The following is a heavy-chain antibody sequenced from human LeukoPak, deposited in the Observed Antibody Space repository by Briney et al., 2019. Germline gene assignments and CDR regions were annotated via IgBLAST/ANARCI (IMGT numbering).Heavy chain of an antibody. V-gene: IGHV4-59*08. CDR1: GGSISSFY. CDR2: IYYNGNT. Sequence: PSETLSLTCTVSGGSISSFYWGWIRQPPWKGLEWVGYIYYNGNTYYNPSLKSRVTVSLDTSKSQFSLKLGSVTAADTAVYYCARRVAVAGLFDSWGQGALVTVSS. CDR3: ARRVAVAGLFDS. D-gene: IGHD6-19*01. J-gene: IGHJ4*02.